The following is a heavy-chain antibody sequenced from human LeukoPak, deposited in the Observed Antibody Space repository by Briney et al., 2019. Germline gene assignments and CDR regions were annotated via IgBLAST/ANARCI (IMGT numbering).Heavy chain of an antibody. CDR1: GGSISSGGYY. Sequence: PSETLSLTCTVSGGSISSGGYYWSWIRQHPGKGLEWIGYIYYSGSTYYNPSLKSRVTISVDTSKNQFSLKLSSVTAADTAVYYCARGAIVVVYDYWGQGTLVTVSS. CDR3: ARGAIVVVYDY. V-gene: IGHV4-31*03. D-gene: IGHD3-22*01. CDR2: IYYSGST. J-gene: IGHJ4*02.